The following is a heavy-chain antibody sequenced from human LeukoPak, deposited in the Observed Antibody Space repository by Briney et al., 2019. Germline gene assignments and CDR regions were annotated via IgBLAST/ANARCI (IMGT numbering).Heavy chain of an antibody. CDR2: INAYKGNT. D-gene: IGHD2-21*02. Sequence: VASVKVSCKASGYTFSNFGISWVRQAPGQGLEWMGWINAYKGNTNYAQKLQGRVTMTTDTSTSTAYMELRSLRSDDTAVYYCAREGHCGGDCNYYYYYGMDVWGQGTTVTVSS. CDR1: GYTFSNFG. J-gene: IGHJ6*02. V-gene: IGHV1-18*01. CDR3: AREGHCGGDCNYYYYYGMDV.